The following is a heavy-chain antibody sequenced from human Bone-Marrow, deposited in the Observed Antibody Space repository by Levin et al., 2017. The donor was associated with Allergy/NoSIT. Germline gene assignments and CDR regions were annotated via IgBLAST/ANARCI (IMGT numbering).Heavy chain of an antibody. CDR3: GRYHSMDV. V-gene: IGHV3-23*01. CDR2: FTTGGAT. Sequence: GESLKISCVASGFTVTTYPMSWVRQAPGKGLEWVSSFTTGGATYYSDSVKGRFTMSRDNSKNTLYLQMNSLGPEDTAVYYCGRYHSMDVWGQGSTVTVS. J-gene: IGHJ6*02. CDR1: GFTVTTYP.